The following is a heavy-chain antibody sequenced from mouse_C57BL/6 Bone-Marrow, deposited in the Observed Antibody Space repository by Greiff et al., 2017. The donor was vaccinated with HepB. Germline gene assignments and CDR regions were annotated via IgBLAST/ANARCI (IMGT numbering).Heavy chain of an antibody. V-gene: IGHV2-9-1*01. Sequence: VKLMESGPGLVAPSQSLSITCTVSGFSFTSYAISWVRQPPGKGLEWLGVIWTGGGTNYNSALKSRLSISKDNSKSQVFLKMNSLQTDDTARYYCARDYYGSRGWYFDVWGTGTTVTVSS. CDR1: GFSFTSYA. J-gene: IGHJ1*03. CDR3: ARDYYGSRGWYFDV. D-gene: IGHD1-1*01. CDR2: IWTGGGT.